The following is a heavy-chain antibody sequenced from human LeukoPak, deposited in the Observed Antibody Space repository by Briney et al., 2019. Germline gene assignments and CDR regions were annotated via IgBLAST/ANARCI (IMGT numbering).Heavy chain of an antibody. CDR3: ASLGRYFDY. V-gene: IGHV1-69*04. J-gene: IGHJ4*02. CDR1: GGTFSSYA. Sequence: SVKVSCKASGGTFSSYAISWVRQAPGQGLEWMGRIIPILGIANYAQKFQGRITITADKSTSTAYMELSSLRSEDTAVYYCASLGRYFDYWGQGTLVTVSS. CDR2: IIPILGIA.